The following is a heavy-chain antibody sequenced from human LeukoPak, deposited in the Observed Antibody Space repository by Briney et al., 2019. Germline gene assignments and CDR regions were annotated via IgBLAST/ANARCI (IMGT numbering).Heavy chain of an antibody. CDR3: AREGYCSGGSCYRAFDY. CDR1: GGSISSGGYY. D-gene: IGHD2-15*01. Sequence: PSETLSLTCTVSGGSISSGGYYWSWIRQHPGKGLEWIGYIYYSGSTYYNPSLKSRVTISVDTSKNQFSLKLSSVTAADTAMYYCAREGYCSGGSCYRAFDYWGQGTLVTVSS. J-gene: IGHJ4*02. V-gene: IGHV4-31*03. CDR2: IYYSGST.